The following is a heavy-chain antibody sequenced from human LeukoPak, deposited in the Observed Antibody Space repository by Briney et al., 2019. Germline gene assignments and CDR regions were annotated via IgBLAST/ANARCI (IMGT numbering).Heavy chain of an antibody. V-gene: IGHV1-69*05. Sequence: SVKVSCKASGGTFSSYAISWVRQAPGQGLEWMGGIIPIFGTANYAQKFQGRVTITTDESTSTAYMELSSLRSEDTAVYYCARDRPTGVSAASNNWNYFDAFDIWGQGTMVIVSS. CDR2: IIPIFGTA. CDR1: GGTFSSYA. CDR3: ARDRPTGVSAASNNWNYFDAFDI. D-gene: IGHD1-7*01. J-gene: IGHJ3*02.